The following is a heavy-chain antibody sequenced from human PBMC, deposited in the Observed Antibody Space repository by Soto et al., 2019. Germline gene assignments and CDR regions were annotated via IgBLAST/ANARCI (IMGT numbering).Heavy chain of an antibody. CDR1: GGSIRGYY. CDR3: ARSGSPLDWFGP. Sequence: SETLSLTCTVSGGSIRGYYWSWIRQPPGKGLEWIGYIYFSGSKNYNPSLRSRFTISVDTSKNQFSLWLSSVTAADTAVYYCARSGSPLDWFGPWGRGTLVTVSS. J-gene: IGHJ5*02. D-gene: IGHD6-13*01. V-gene: IGHV4-59*08. CDR2: IYFSGSK.